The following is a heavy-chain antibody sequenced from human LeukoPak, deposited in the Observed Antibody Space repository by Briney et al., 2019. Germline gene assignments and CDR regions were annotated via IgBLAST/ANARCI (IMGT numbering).Heavy chain of an antibody. Sequence: SETLSLTCTVSGGSISSYSWSWIRQPPGKGLEWIGYIHYNGSPNYNPSLKSRVTISVDTSKNQFSLKLSSVTAADTAVYYCARGSHRRYSSGYFNWFDPWGQGTLVTVSS. V-gene: IGHV4-59*01. CDR1: GGSISSYS. J-gene: IGHJ5*02. D-gene: IGHD3-22*01. CDR3: ARGSHRRYSSGYFNWFDP. CDR2: IHYNGSP.